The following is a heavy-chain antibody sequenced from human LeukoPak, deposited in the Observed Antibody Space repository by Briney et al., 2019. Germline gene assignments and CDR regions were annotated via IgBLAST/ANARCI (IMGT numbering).Heavy chain of an antibody. CDR2: ISNIGDLT. CDR1: GFTLNSYA. J-gene: IGHJ4*02. V-gene: IGHV3-23*01. Sequence: PGGSLRLSCAASGFTLNSYAMNWVRQGPGKGLEWVSSISNIGDLTYYADSVKGRFTTSRDDSKNTLYLQMKNLRAEDTAVYYCAKDGAWLRFDDWGQGILVTVSS. D-gene: IGHD5-12*01. CDR3: AKDGAWLRFDD.